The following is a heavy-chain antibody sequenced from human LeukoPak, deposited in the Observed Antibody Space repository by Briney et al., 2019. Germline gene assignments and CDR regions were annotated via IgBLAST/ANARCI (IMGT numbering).Heavy chain of an antibody. CDR3: ARGHGSRSYSYFGMDV. D-gene: IGHD3-10*01. V-gene: IGHV1-2*02. Sequence: ASVKVSCKVSGCSFTGYYMHWVRQAPGQGLEWMGWINPNSGATNYAQKFQGRVTMTRDTSISTAYMELGGLRSDDTAVYYCARGHGSRSYSYFGMDVCGQGTTVTVSS. CDR1: GCSFTGYY. J-gene: IGHJ6*02. CDR2: INPNSGAT.